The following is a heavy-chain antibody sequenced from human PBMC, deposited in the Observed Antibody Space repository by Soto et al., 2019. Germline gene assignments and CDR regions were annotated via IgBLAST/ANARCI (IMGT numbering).Heavy chain of an antibody. D-gene: IGHD3-10*01. CDR2: INHSGST. J-gene: IGHJ6*02. CDR1: CGSFSGYY. CDR3: ARGAERTMVRGVIVVYYYYGMDV. V-gene: IGHV4-34*01. Sequence: SETLSLTCAVYCGSFSGYYWSWIRQPPGKGLEWIGEINHSGSTNYNPSLKSRVTISVDTSKNQFSLKLSSVTAADTAVYYCARGAERTMVRGVIVVYYYYGMDVWGQGTTVTVSS.